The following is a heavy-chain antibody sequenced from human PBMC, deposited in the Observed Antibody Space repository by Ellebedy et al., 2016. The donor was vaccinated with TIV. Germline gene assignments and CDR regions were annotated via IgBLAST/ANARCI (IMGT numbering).Heavy chain of an antibody. V-gene: IGHV3-11*01. Sequence: PGGSLRLSCAASGFTFSNYYMSWIRQAPGTWLQWVSDISSSGSNRYYADALKGRFTISRDNAQSSLSLQMDSLGAADTAVYYCVRFLRSGWYPVGLDYWGQGTLVTVSS. J-gene: IGHJ4*02. CDR3: VRFLRSGWYPVGLDY. CDR2: ISSSGSNR. D-gene: IGHD6-19*01. CDR1: GFTFSNYY.